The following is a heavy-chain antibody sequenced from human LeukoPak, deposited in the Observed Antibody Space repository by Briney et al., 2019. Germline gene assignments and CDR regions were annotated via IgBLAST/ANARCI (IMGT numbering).Heavy chain of an antibody. J-gene: IGHJ6*03. CDR1: GYTFTSYT. V-gene: IGHV1-3*03. Sequence: ASVKVSCKASGYTFTSYTIHWVRQAPGRRLEWMRWVNAGNGNTKYSQEFQDRVTITRDTSASTAYMELSSLRSEDMAVYYCARARYETRIWPKSRYDYYHYMDVWGKGTTVTVSS. D-gene: IGHD3-3*01. CDR3: ARARYETRIWPKSRYDYYHYMDV. CDR2: VNAGNGNT.